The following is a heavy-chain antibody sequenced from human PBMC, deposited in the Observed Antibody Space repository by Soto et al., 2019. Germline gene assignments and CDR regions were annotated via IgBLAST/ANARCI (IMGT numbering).Heavy chain of an antibody. Sequence: SVKVSCKTSGGTFSSYAISWVRQAPGQGLEWMGGIVPIVDTSTYAQKFQGRVTITADESTSTAYMELSSLRSDDTAIYYCARDVQLQSFDCWGQGTLVTVSS. CDR1: GGTFSSYA. J-gene: IGHJ4*02. V-gene: IGHV1-69*13. CDR2: IVPIVDTS. CDR3: ARDVQLQSFDC. D-gene: IGHD5-18*01.